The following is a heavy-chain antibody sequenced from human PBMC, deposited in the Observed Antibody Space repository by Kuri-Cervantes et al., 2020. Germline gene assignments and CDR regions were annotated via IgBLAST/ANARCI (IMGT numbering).Heavy chain of an antibody. J-gene: IGHJ4*02. Sequence: GGSLRLSCAASGFTFTSYAMSWVRQAPGKGLEWVSSISGSGGTTYYADSMKGRFTISRDNSKNTLSLQMNSLRAEDTAVYYCAKEGDKTTVTIDYWGQGNLVTVSS. V-gene: IGHV3-23*01. D-gene: IGHD4-17*01. CDR3: AKEGDKTTVTIDY. CDR1: GFTFTSYA. CDR2: ISGSGGTT.